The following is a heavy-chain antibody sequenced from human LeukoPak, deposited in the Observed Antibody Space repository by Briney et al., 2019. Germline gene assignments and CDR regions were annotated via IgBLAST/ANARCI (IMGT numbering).Heavy chain of an antibody. CDR1: GFIFNNYA. D-gene: IGHD6-6*01. Sequence: PGRSLRLSCAGSGFIFNNYAMHWVRQAPGKGLEWVAVISYDGSNKYYADSVKGRFTISRDNSKNTLYLQMNSLRAEDTAVYYCARESSSSGRYFDYWGRGTLVTVSS. V-gene: IGHV3-30-3*01. J-gene: IGHJ4*02. CDR3: ARESSSSGRYFDY. CDR2: ISYDGSNK.